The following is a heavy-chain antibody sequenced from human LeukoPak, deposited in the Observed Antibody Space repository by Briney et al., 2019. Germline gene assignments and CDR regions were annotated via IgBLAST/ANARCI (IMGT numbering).Heavy chain of an antibody. CDR1: GGSISSYY. D-gene: IGHD1-20*01. V-gene: IGHV4-59*12. CDR2: IYYSGST. CDR3: ARDRGITGATWYFDL. J-gene: IGHJ2*01. Sequence: SETLSLTCTVSGGSISSYYWSWIRQPLGKGPEWIGYIYYSGSTNYNPSLKSRVTMSVDTSKNQFSLKLSSVTAADTAVYYCARDRGITGATWYFDLWGRGTLVTVSS.